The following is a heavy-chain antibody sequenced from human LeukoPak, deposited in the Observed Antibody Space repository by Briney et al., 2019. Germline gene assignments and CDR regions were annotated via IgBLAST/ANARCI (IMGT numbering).Heavy chain of an antibody. J-gene: IGHJ4*02. Sequence: ASVKVSCKASGYTFTSYDINWVRQATGQGLEWMGWMNPNSGNTGYAQKFQGRVTITRNTSISTAYMELSSLRSEDTAVYYCARGLVPAAISDSAFDYWGQGTLVTVSS. D-gene: IGHD2-2*02. V-gene: IGHV1-8*03. CDR3: ARGLVPAAISDSAFDY. CDR2: MNPNSGNT. CDR1: GYTFTSYD.